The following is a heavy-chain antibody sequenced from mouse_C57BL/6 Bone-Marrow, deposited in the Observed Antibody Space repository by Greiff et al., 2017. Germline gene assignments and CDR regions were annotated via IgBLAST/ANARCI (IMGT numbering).Heavy chain of an antibody. V-gene: IGHV5-9*01. J-gene: IGHJ4*01. CDR3: AREYCGYYDAMDY. CDR2: ISGGGGNT. Sequence: EVKVEESGGGLVKPGGSLKLSCAASGFTFSSYTMSWVRQTPEKRLEWVATISGGGGNTYYPDSVKGRFTISRDNAKNTLYLQMSSLRSEDTALDYCAREYCGYYDAMDYWGQGTSVTVSS. CDR1: GFTFSSYT. D-gene: IGHD2-2*01.